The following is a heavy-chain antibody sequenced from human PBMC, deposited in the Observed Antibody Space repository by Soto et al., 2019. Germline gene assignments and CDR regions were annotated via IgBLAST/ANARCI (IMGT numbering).Heavy chain of an antibody. J-gene: IGHJ3*02. CDR2: IYSSGSR. CDR3: ARDSAVRGAFDI. V-gene: IGHV4-39*02. Sequence: PSETLSLTCTVSGDSLSSSRHYWGWIRQPPGKGLEWIGSIYSSGSRYYNPSLKSRVTISVDTSKNQLSLQVNSVTAADTAVYYCARDSAVRGAFDIWGQGTMVTVSS. D-gene: IGHD3-16*02. CDR1: GDSLSSSRHY.